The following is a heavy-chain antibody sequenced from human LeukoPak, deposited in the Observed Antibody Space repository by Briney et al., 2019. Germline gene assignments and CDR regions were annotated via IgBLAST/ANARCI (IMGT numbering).Heavy chain of an antibody. Sequence: GGSLRLSCAASRFPFSSYTMNWVRQAPGKGLEWVSPISTSSNYIYYADSVKGRFTISRDNANNSLYLQMNSLGAEDTAVYYCARCGGDCSSYYGMDVWGQGTTVTVSS. CDR2: ISTSSNYI. CDR3: ARCGGDCSSYYGMDV. CDR1: RFPFSSYT. D-gene: IGHD2-21*02. V-gene: IGHV3-21*01. J-gene: IGHJ6*02.